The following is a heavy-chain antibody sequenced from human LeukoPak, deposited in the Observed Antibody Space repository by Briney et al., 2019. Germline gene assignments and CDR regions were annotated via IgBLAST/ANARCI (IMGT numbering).Heavy chain of an antibody. CDR2: ISYDGSNK. J-gene: IGHJ4*02. V-gene: IGHV3-30-3*01. D-gene: IGHD1-26*01. Sequence: GGSLRLSCAASGFTVSSNYMSWVRQAPGKGLEWVAVISYDGSNKYYADSVKGRFTISRDNSKNTLYLQMNSLRAEDTAVYYCARYDVGAVDYWGQGTLVTVSS. CDR3: ARYDVGAVDY. CDR1: GFTVSSNY.